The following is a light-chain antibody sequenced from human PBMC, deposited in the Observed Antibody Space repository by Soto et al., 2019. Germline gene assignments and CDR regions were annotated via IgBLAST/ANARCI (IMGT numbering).Light chain of an antibody. V-gene: IGLV1-47*01. CDR1: FSNIGSNF. CDR3: AAWDDSLSGVV. CDR2: RNN. Sequence: QSLLTQRPSASGTPGQTVTISCSGRFSNIGSNFIYWYQQLPGTAPKLLIYRNNERPSGVPDRFSASKSGTSASLAISGLRSEDEADYHCAAWDDSLSGVVFGGGTKVTVL. J-gene: IGLJ3*02.